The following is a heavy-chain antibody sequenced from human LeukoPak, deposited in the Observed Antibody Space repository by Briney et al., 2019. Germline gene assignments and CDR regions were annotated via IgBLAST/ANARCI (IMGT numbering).Heavy chain of an antibody. J-gene: IGHJ3*02. V-gene: IGHV4-61*02. CDR3: ARGGGVFDI. CDR1: GGSISGGGYY. D-gene: IGHD3-10*01. Sequence: PSETLSLTCTVSGGSISGGGYYWTWIRQPAGKGLEWIGRIYTSGSTNYNPSLKSRVTISVDTSKNQFSLKLSSVTAADTAVYYCARGGGVFDIWGQGTMVTVSS. CDR2: IYTSGST.